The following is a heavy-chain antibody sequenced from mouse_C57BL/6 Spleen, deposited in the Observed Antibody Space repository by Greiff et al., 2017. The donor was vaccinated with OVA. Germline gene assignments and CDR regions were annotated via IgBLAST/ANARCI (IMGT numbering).Heavy chain of an antibody. D-gene: IGHD4-1*01. Sequence: QVQLQQPGAELVKPGASVKMSCKASGYTFTSYWITWVKQRPGQGLEWIGDIYPGSGSTNYNEKFKSKATLTVDTSSSTAYMQLSSLTSEDSAVYYCARERLTGAGFAYWGQGTLVTVSA. V-gene: IGHV1-55*01. CDR2: IYPGSGST. CDR3: ARERLTGAGFAY. J-gene: IGHJ3*01. CDR1: GYTFTSYW.